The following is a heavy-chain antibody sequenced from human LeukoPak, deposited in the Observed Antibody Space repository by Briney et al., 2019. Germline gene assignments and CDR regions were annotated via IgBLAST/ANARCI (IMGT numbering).Heavy chain of an antibody. J-gene: IGHJ5*02. V-gene: IGHV3-53*01. CDR2: IYTGGST. D-gene: IGHD3-3*01. Sequence: GGSLRLSCAVSGFAVSTNFMSWVRQAPGKGLECVSLIYTGGSTYSADSVKGRFTISRDNSRNTVNLQMNSLRAGDTARYYCAKGGQDFDFWRFDLWGQGILVIVSS. CDR1: GFAVSTNF. CDR3: AKGGQDFDFWRFDL.